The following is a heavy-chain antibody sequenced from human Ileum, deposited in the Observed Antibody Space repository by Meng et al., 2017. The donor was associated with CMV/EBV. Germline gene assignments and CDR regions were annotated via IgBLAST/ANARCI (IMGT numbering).Heavy chain of an antibody. J-gene: IGHJ4*02. CDR3: ARGLEPPIAAAGTNVFDY. CDR2: IYYSGST. V-gene: IGHV4-59*01. CDR1: GGSISSYY. D-gene: IGHD6-13*01. Sequence: SETLSLTCTVSGGSISSYYWSWIRQPPGKGLEWIGYIYYSGSTNYNPSLKSRVTISVETSKNQFSLRLSSVTAADTAVYYGARGLEPPIAAAGTNVFDYWGQGTLVTVSA.